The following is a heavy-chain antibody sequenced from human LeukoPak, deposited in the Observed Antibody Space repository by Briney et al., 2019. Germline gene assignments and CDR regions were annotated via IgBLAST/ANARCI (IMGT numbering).Heavy chain of an antibody. Sequence: GGSLRLSCAASGFTFSDYYMSWIRQAPGKGLEWVSYISSSSSYTNYADSVKGRFTISRDNAKNSLCLQMNSLRAEDTAVYYCARDLGTYTAFDYWGQGTLVTVSS. CDR3: ARDLGTYTAFDY. J-gene: IGHJ4*02. D-gene: IGHD7-27*01. CDR1: GFTFSDYY. CDR2: ISSSSSYT. V-gene: IGHV3-11*06.